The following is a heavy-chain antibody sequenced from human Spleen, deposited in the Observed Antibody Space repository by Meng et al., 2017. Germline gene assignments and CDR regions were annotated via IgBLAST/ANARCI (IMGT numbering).Heavy chain of an antibody. J-gene: IGHJ3*02. CDR3: ARDGPNYDIDI. CDR2: IRSDGSDK. CDR1: GFKFGSYG. D-gene: IGHD3-16*01. V-gene: IGHV3-33*01. Sequence: QVQLVESGGGVVQPGRSLTLSCAASGFKFGSYGMHWVRQAPGKGLEWVTFIRSDGSDKNYADSVKGRFIISRDNSENTLYLQMNKLRAEDTAVYYCARDGPNYDIDIWGQGTMVTVSS.